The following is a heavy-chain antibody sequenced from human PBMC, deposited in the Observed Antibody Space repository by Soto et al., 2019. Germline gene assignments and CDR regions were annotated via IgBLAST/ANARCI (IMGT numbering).Heavy chain of an antibody. CDR2: LGFDGGGR. J-gene: IGHJ6*02. V-gene: IGHV3-33*01. Sequence: GGSLRLSCAASGFDFSSYGMHWVRQTPGKGLEWVAVLGFDGGGRFYADSVRGRFAISRDNSKKILYLQMDSLRVEDTALYYCAREPVGPDYAMDVWGQGTRSPS. D-gene: IGHD1-26*01. CDR3: AREPVGPDYAMDV. CDR1: GFDFSSYG.